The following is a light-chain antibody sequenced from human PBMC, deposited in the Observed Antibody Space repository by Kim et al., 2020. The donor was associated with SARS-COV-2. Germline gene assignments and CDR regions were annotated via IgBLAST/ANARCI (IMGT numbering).Light chain of an antibody. J-gene: IGKJ2*01. V-gene: IGKV1-5*03. Sequence: LSASVGYRTTITCPASESISTSLAGFQQKSGKPPKLLIYKASSLESGVPARFSGSGSGTEFTLTISSLQPDDFATYYCHQYYRYYTFGQGTKLEI. CDR1: ESISTS. CDR3: HQYYRYYT. CDR2: KAS.